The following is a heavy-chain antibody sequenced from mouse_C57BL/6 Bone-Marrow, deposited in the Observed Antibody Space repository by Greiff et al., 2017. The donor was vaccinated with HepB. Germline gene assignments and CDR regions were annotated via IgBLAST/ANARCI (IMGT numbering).Heavy chain of an antibody. CDR3: ARGGTYYSNLYYFDY. CDR2: IYPGGGYT. Sequence: QVQLQQSGAELVRPGPSVKMSCKASGYTFTNYWIGWAKQRPGHGLEWIGDIYPGGGYTNYNEKFKGKATLTADKSSSTAYMQFSSLTSEDSAIYYCARGGTYYSNLYYFDYWGQGTTLTVSS. D-gene: IGHD2-5*01. V-gene: IGHV1-63*01. J-gene: IGHJ2*01. CDR1: GYTFTNYW.